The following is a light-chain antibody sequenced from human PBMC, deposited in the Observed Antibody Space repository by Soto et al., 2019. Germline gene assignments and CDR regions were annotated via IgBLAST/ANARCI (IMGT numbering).Light chain of an antibody. J-gene: IGKJ1*01. CDR1: QSVSSSF. CDR2: GAS. CDR3: LQHDSSPWT. Sequence: EIVLTQSPGTLSLSPGERATLSCRASQSVSSSFLAWYQQKPGQAPSLLIYGASIKATGIPERFSGSGSGTEFTLTISRLQPEDFAVYYCLQHDSSPWTFGQGTKVEIK. V-gene: IGKV3-20*01.